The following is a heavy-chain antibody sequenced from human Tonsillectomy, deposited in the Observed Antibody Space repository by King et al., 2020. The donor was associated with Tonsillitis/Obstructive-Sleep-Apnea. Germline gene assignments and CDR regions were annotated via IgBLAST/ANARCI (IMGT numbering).Heavy chain of an antibody. D-gene: IGHD6-19*01. CDR3: ARDLIAVAGTRAFDI. CDR1: GFTVSSNY. J-gene: IGHJ3*02. Sequence: VQLVESGGNLIQPGGSLRLSCAASGFTVSSNYMSWVRQAPGKGLEWVSLIYSAGSTYYADSVRGRFTISRDNSKNTLYLQMNSLRAEDTAVYYCARDLIAVAGTRAFDIWGQGKMVTVSS. CDR2: IYSAGST. V-gene: IGHV3-53*01.